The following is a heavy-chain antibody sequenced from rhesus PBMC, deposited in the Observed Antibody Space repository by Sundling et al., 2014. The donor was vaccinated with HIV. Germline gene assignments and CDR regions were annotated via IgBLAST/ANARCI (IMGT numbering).Heavy chain of an antibody. J-gene: IGHJ6*01. Sequence: QVQLQESGPGLVKPPETLSLTCAVSGGSISSGYGWNWIRQAPGKGLEWIGSIYNSGTYLNPSLKSRLTLSVDTSKNQLSLKLNSVTAADTAVYYCARDRERFHSIWTGSVWGFDSWGQGVVVIVSS. D-gene: IGHD3-3*01. CDR3: ARDRERFHSIWTGSVWGFDS. CDR1: GGSISSGYG. V-gene: IGHV4-127*01. CDR2: IYNSGT.